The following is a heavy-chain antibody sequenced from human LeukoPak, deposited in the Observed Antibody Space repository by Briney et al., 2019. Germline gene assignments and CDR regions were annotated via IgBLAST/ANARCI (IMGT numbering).Heavy chain of an antibody. D-gene: IGHD5-18*01. CDR3: AKPNPELTIQFDY. CDR1: GFTFSNYW. V-gene: IGHV3-7*03. Sequence: GGSLRLSCAASGFTFSNYWMSWVRQAPGKGLEWVANIKQDGSEKFYVDSVKGRFTISRDNSKNTLYLQMNSLRAEDTAVYYCAKPNPELTIQFDYWGQGTLVTVSS. CDR2: IKQDGSEK. J-gene: IGHJ4*02.